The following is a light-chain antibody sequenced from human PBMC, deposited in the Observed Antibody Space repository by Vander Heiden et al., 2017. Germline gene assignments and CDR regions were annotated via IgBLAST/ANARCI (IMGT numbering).Light chain of an antibody. CDR3: LQQNSFPWT. CDR2: LAS. V-gene: IGKV1-17*01. Sequence: DIQLTHSPSSLSASVGDRVSITCRASQDIRNDLGWYQQKPGQAPRRLIYLASTLQSGVPSRFSGSGSGTEFTLTINSLQPEDFATYYCLQQNSFPWTFGQGTKVEIK. J-gene: IGKJ1*01. CDR1: QDIRND.